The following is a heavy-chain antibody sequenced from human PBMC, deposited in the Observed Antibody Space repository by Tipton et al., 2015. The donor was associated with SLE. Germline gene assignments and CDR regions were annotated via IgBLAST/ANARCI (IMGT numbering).Heavy chain of an antibody. Sequence: SLRLSCAASGFTFVTYDMHWVRQAPGKGLEWISYISGTGNTIYYTDSVKGRFTTSRDNAKNSLFLQVNSLRAEDSALYYCAGGRLTGGIRDYLDSWGQGTQVTVSS. CDR3: AGGRLTGGIRDYLDS. V-gene: IGHV3-48*03. D-gene: IGHD6-13*01. CDR2: ISGTGNTI. J-gene: IGHJ4*02. CDR1: GFTFVTYD.